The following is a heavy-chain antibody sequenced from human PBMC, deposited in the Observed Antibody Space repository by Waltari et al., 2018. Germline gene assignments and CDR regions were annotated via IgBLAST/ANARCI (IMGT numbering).Heavy chain of an antibody. V-gene: IGHV3-30*04. CDR1: EFTFSSFA. Sequence: QGQLVESGGGVVQLGRSLRLSCAAPEFTFSSFAKHEVRQAPGKGLEWGAVISYNERNIYYVDSVKGRFIISRDNSKKMLYLQMNSLRTEDTAVYYCARDYCDRTNCHGMDVWGQGTTVTVSS. D-gene: IGHD3-22*01. CDR2: ISYNERNI. CDR3: ARDYCDRTNCHGMDV. J-gene: IGHJ6*02.